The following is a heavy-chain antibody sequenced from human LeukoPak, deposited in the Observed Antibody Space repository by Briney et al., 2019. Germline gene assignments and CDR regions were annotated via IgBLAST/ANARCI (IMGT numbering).Heavy chain of an antibody. CDR2: INHSGST. CDR3: ASLWPYQLSAFDI. V-gene: IGHV4-34*01. D-gene: IGHD2-2*01. CDR1: GFTFSSYS. Sequence: GSLRLSCAASGFTFSSYSMNWVRQPPGKGLEWIGEINHSGSTNYTPSLKSRVTISVDTSKNQFSLKLSSVTAADTAVYYCASLWPYQLSAFDIWGQGTMVTVSS. J-gene: IGHJ3*02.